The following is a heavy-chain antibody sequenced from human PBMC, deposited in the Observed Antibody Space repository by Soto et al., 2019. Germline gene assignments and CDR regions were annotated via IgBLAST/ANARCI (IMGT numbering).Heavy chain of an antibody. CDR2: IGTAGDT. V-gene: IGHV3-13*01. CDR1: GFTFSSYD. Sequence: GGSLRLSCAASGFTFSSYDMHWVRQATGKGLEWVSAIGTAGDTYYPGSVKGRFTISRENAKNSLYLQMNSLRAEDTAVYYCARVVSGWYFSGYYYGMDVWGQGTTVTVSS. D-gene: IGHD6-19*01. CDR3: ARVVSGWYFSGYYYGMDV. J-gene: IGHJ6*02.